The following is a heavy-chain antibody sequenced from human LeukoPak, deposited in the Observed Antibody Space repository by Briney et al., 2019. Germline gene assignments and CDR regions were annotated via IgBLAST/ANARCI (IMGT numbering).Heavy chain of an antibody. Sequence: SLRLSCAASGVTFDDYAMHWGRQALGKGLEWVSGISWNSGSIGYADSVKGRFTISRDNAKNSLYLQMNSLRAEDTAVYYCAELGITMIGGVWGKGTTVTISS. D-gene: IGHD3-10*02. CDR3: AELGITMIGGV. V-gene: IGHV3-9*01. CDR1: GVTFDDYA. CDR2: ISWNSGSI. J-gene: IGHJ6*04.